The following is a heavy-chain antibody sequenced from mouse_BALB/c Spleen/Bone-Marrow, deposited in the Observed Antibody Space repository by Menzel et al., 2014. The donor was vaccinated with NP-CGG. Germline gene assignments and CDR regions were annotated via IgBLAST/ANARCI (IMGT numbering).Heavy chain of an antibody. V-gene: IGHV5-12-1*01. CDR3: ATHYYGRFDY. J-gene: IGHJ2*01. Sequence: VQLKQSGGGLVKPGGSLKLSCAASGFGFSSSDMSWVRQTPEKRLEWVAYISSGGGSTYYPDTVKGRFTISRDNAKNTLYLQTSSLKSEDTAMYYCATHYYGRFDYWGQGTTLTVSS. D-gene: IGHD1-2*01. CDR1: GFGFSSSD. CDR2: ISSGGGST.